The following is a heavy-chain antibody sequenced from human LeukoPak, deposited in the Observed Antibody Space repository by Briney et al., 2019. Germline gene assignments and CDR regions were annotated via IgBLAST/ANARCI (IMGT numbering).Heavy chain of an antibody. J-gene: IGHJ6*03. CDR1: GASIGGYY. Sequence: SETLSLTCTVSGASIGGYYWGWIRQPPGKGLEWIGSISYSGSSYYNPSLKSRVTISVDTSKNQFSLKVSSVTAADTAVYYCARLFYDFWSGHYYYYMDVWGKGTTVTVSS. CDR2: ISYSGSS. CDR3: ARLFYDFWSGHYYYYMDV. V-gene: IGHV4-39*01. D-gene: IGHD3-3*01.